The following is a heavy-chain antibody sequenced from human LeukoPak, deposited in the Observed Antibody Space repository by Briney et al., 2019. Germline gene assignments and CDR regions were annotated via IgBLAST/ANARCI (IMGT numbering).Heavy chain of an antibody. CDR2: ISGYNGNT. V-gene: IGHV1-18*01. J-gene: IGHJ6*03. Sequence: ASVKVSCKTSGYTFTNYGISWVRQAPGQGLEWMGWISGYNGNTNYAQKLQGRVTMTTDTSTSTAYMELRSLRSDDTAVYYCARDRSGRYFDWFPYYYYYMDVWGKGTTVTISS. D-gene: IGHD3-9*01. CDR1: GYTFTNYG. CDR3: ARDRSGRYFDWFPYYYYYMDV.